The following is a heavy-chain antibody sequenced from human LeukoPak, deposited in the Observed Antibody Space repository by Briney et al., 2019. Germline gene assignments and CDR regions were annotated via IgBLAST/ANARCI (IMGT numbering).Heavy chain of an antibody. CDR2: IIPILGIA. J-gene: IGHJ6*02. V-gene: IGHV1-69*04. CDR1: GGTFSSYA. Sequence: GASVKVSCKASGGTFSSYAISWVRQAPGQGLEWMGRIIPILGIANYAQKFQGRVTITADKSTSTAYMELSSLRSEDTAVCYCARGAPSAVVPAADDYYYYYGMDVWGQGTTVTVSS. D-gene: IGHD2-2*01. CDR3: ARGAPSAVVPAADDYYYYYGMDV.